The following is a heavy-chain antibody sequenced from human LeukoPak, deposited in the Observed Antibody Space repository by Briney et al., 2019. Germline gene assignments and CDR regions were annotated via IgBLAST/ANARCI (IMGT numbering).Heavy chain of an antibody. V-gene: IGHV3-48*03. CDR1: GFTFSSYE. CDR2: ISSSGSTI. D-gene: IGHD5-18*01. CDR3: ATAGRGYSYRSPRSGFDY. J-gene: IGHJ4*02. Sequence: GGSLRLSCAASGFTFSSYEMNWVRQAPGKGLEWVSYISSSGSTIYYADSVKGRFTISRDNAKNSLYPQMNSLRAEDTAVYYCATAGRGYSYRSPRSGFDYWGQGTLVTVSS.